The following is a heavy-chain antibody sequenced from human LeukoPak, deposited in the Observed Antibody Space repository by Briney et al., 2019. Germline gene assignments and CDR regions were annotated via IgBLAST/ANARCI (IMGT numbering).Heavy chain of an antibody. Sequence: SETLSLTCTVSGGSISTYYWSWIRQPPGKGLEWIGYIYYSGSTNYNPSLKSRVTISVDTSKNQFSLKLSSVTAADTAVYYCAGQGAAFDIWGQGTMVTVSS. D-gene: IGHD3-16*01. CDR3: AGQGAAFDI. J-gene: IGHJ3*02. CDR2: IYYSGST. CDR1: GGSISTYY. V-gene: IGHV4-59*08.